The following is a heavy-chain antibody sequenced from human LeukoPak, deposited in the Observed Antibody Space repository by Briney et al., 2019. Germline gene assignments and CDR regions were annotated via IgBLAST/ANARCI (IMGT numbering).Heavy chain of an antibody. CDR1: GGSISSYY. D-gene: IGHD2-2*01. J-gene: IGHJ6*03. Sequence: SETLSLTCTVSGGSISSYYWSWIRQPAGKGLEWIGRIYTSGSTNYNPSLKSRVNMSVETSKNQFSLKLSSVTAADTAVYYCARAPSSNWSCSSTSCYYYYYRDVWGKGTTVTVSS. CDR2: IYTSGST. CDR3: ARAPSSNWSCSSTSCYYYYYRDV. V-gene: IGHV4-4*07.